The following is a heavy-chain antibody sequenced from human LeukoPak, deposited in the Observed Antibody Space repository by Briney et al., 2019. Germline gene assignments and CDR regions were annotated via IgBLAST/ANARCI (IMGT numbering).Heavy chain of an antibody. CDR1: GGSFSGYY. Sequence: SETLSLTCAVYGGSFSGYYWSWIRQPPGKGLEWIGEINHSGSTNYNPSLKSRVTISVDKSKNQFSLKPSSVTAADTAVYYCAVSPGGATGGSFDYWGQGTLVTVSS. J-gene: IGHJ4*02. CDR3: AVSPGGATGGSFDY. V-gene: IGHV4-34*01. D-gene: IGHD1-26*01. CDR2: INHSGST.